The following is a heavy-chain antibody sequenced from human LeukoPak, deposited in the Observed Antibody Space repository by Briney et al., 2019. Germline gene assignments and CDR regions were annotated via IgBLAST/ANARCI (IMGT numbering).Heavy chain of an antibody. CDR1: GFTFSSHW. CDR2: IKQDASDK. CDR3: ARHSNKYDYDSSDHYRSFDY. D-gene: IGHD3-22*01. Sequence: TGGSLRLSCAASGFTFSSHWMSWVRQAPGKGLEWVANIKQDASDKYYVDSVKGRFTISRDNAKNSLYLRMNSLRAEDTAVYFCARHSNKYDYDSSDHYRSFDYWGQGTLVTVSS. V-gene: IGHV3-7*01. J-gene: IGHJ4*02.